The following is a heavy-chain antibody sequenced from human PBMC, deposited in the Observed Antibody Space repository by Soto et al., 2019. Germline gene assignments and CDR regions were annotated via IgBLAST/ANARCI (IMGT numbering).Heavy chain of an antibody. D-gene: IGHD2-15*01. CDR1: GFAFSNAW. J-gene: IGHJ4*01. CDR3: TTDSYTPLLESRFDY. Sequence: GGSLRLSCAASGFAFSNAWINWVRQAPGKGLEWVGRIKSKGHGGTTDFAAPVRGRFAITRDDSRNMVYMQMNSLNTEDTAGYYCTTDSYTPLLESRFDYWGHGTLVTVSS. V-gene: IGHV3-15*05. CDR2: IKSKGHGGTT.